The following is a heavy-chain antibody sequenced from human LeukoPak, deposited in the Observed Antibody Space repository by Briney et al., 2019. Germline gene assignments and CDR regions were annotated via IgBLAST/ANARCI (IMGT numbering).Heavy chain of an antibody. D-gene: IGHD2-15*01. J-gene: IGHJ4*02. V-gene: IGHV1-69*13. CDR1: GGTFSSYA. CDR2: IIPIFGTA. Sequence: SVKVSCKASGGTFSSYAISWVRQAPGQGLEWMGGIIPIFGTANYAQKFRGRVTITADESTSTAYMELSSLRSEDTAVYYCASVVVVAAADYYYFDYWGQGTLVTVSS. CDR3: ASVVVVAAADYYYFDY.